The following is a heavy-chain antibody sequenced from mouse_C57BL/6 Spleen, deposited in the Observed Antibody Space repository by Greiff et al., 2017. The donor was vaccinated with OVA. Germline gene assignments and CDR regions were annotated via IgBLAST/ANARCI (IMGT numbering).Heavy chain of an antibody. J-gene: IGHJ2*01. CDR2: IYPGSGST. V-gene: IGHV1-55*01. CDR3: ERWKDSQEYYLDY. CDR1: GYTFTSYW. D-gene: IGHD3-3*01. Sequence: QVQLQQPGAELVKPGASVKMSCKASGYTFTSYWITWVQQRPGQGLEWIGDIYPGSGSTNYNEKFKSKATLTVDTSSSTAYRQLSSLTSEDSAVYYCERWKDSQEYYLDYWGQGTTLTVSS.